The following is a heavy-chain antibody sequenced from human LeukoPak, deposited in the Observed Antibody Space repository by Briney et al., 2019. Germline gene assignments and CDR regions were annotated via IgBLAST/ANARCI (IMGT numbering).Heavy chain of an antibody. J-gene: IGHJ4*02. CDR1: GFTVSSNY. CDR3: AKEIWPTVTTPGHTHFDY. V-gene: IGHV3-53*05. CDR2: IYSGGST. D-gene: IGHD4-17*01. Sequence: TGGSLRLSCAASGFTVSSNYMSWVRQAPGKGLEWVSVIYSGGSTYYADSVKGRFTISRDNSKNTLYLQMNSLRAEDTAVYYCAKEIWPTVTTPGHTHFDYWGQGTLVTVSS.